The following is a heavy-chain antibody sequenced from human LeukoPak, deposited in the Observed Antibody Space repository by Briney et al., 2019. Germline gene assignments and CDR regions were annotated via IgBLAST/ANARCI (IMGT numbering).Heavy chain of an antibody. J-gene: IGHJ4*02. D-gene: IGHD3-9*01. CDR2: IYTSGST. V-gene: IGHV4-4*07. CDR1: GGSISSYY. Sequence: SETLSLACTVSGGSISSYYWSWIRQPAGKGLEWIGRIYTSGSTNYNPSLKSRVTMSVDTSKNQFSLKLSSVTAADTAVYYCARGTKQLRYFDAGTEYFDYWGQGTLVTVSS. CDR3: ARGTKQLRYFDAGTEYFDY.